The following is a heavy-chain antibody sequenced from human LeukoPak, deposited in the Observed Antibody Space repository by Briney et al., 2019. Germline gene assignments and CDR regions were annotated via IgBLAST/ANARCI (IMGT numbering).Heavy chain of an antibody. V-gene: IGHV4-59*01. CDR3: ARRERYCSSTSCYSYFDY. CDR2: IYHSGST. Sequence: SETLSLTCTVSVDSISSYYWSWIRQPPGKGLEWIGYIYHSGSTNYNPSLKSRVTISVDTSKNQFSLKLSSVTAADTAVYYCARRERYCSSTSCYSYFDYWGQGTLVTVSS. CDR1: VDSISSYY. D-gene: IGHD2-2*02. J-gene: IGHJ4*02.